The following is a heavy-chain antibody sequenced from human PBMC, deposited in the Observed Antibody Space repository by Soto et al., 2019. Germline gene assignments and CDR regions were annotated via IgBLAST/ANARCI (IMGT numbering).Heavy chain of an antibody. Sequence: QVQLQESGPGLVKPSETLSLTCTVSGGSISSYYWSWIRQPAGKGLEWIGRIYITGSTNYNPSLKGRVTMAVDTSKKQFSLKLNSVTAADTAVYYCARDQYSYGHFGYYYYGMDVWGQGPTVTVSS. CDR1: GGSISSYY. D-gene: IGHD5-18*01. J-gene: IGHJ6*02. CDR3: ARDQYSYGHFGYYYYGMDV. CDR2: IYITGST. V-gene: IGHV4-4*07.